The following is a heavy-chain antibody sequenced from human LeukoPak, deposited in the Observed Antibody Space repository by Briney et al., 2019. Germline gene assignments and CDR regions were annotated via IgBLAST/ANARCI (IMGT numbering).Heavy chain of an antibody. J-gene: IGHJ4*02. Sequence: SETLSLTCTVSGGSISSSSYYWGWIRQPPGKGLEWIASIYYSGSTYYNPSLKSRVTISVDTSKNQFSLKLSSVTAADTAVYYCARGRRGQLLFRNSGGYFDYWGQGTLVTVSS. V-gene: IGHV4-39*07. CDR2: IYYSGST. CDR1: GGSISSSSYY. D-gene: IGHD2-2*01. CDR3: ARGRRGQLLFRNSGGYFDY.